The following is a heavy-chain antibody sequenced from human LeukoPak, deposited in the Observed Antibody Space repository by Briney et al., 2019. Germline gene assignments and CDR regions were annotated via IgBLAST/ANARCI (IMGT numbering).Heavy chain of an antibody. CDR2: IYYSGST. CDR1: GGSISSSSYY. J-gene: IGHJ6*03. CDR3: ARQHKSYYMDV. Sequence: SETLSLTCTVSGGSISSSSYYWGWIRQPPGKGLEWIGSIYYSGSTYYNPSLKSRVTISVDTSKNQFSLKLSSVTAADTAVYYCARQHKSYYMDVWGKGTTVNVSS. V-gene: IGHV4-39*01.